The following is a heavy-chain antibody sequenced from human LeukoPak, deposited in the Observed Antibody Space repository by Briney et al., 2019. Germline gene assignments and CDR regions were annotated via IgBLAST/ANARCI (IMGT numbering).Heavy chain of an antibody. V-gene: IGHV3-7*01. CDR1: GFTFSSYW. CDR2: IKQDGSEK. CDR3: ARDLCSSTSCYVGVRFDP. J-gene: IGHJ5*02. D-gene: IGHD2-2*01. Sequence: GGSLRLSCAASGFTFSSYWMSWVRQAPGKGLEWVANIKQDGSEKYYVDSVKGRFTISRDNAKNSLYLQMNSLRAEDTAVYYCARDLCSSTSCYVGVRFDPWGQGTLVTVSS.